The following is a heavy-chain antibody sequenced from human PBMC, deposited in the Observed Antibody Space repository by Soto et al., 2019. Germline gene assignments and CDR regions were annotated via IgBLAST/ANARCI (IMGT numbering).Heavy chain of an antibody. CDR1: GFTFSTYW. D-gene: IGHD3-22*01. V-gene: IGHV3-7*04. Sequence: GGSLRLSCRASGFTFSTYWMSWVRQAPGKGLEWVANIKPDGSEKWYVDSVKGRFTISRDNAKNSLYLQMISLRAEDTAVYYCARGDYFDTSGHFSDAFDIWGQGTMVTVSS. CDR2: IKPDGSEK. CDR3: ARGDYFDTSGHFSDAFDI. J-gene: IGHJ3*02.